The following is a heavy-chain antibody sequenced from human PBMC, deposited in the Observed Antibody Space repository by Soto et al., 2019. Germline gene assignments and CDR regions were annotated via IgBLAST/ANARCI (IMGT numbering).Heavy chain of an antibody. V-gene: IGHV1-8*02. CDR2: MNPGSGKT. CDR1: GYTFGNFY. D-gene: IGHD6-13*01. CDR3: ARMAQAGTLNWFDP. Sequence: ASVKVSCKASGYTFGNFYISWVRQAAGQGLEWLGWMNPGSGKTGYASKFQGRVAMTRDASTGTSHLELSSLTSDDTAVYYCARMAQAGTLNWFDPWGQGTLVTLSA. J-gene: IGHJ5*02.